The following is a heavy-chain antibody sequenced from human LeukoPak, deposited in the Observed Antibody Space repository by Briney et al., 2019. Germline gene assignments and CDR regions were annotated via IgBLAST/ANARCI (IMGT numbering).Heavy chain of an antibody. CDR3: ASRDSSGRFDP. CDR2: INHSGST. D-gene: IGHD3-10*01. J-gene: IGHJ5*02. CDR1: GGSISSYY. Sequence: SETLSLTCTVSGGSISSYYWSWIRQPPGKGLEWIGEINHSGSTNYNPSLKSRVTISVDTSKNQFSLKLSSVTAADTAVYYCASRDSSGRFDPWGQGTLVTVSS. V-gene: IGHV4-34*01.